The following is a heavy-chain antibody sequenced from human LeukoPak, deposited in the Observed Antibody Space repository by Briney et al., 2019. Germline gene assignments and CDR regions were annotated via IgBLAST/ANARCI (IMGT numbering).Heavy chain of an antibody. CDR3: ARQSEGFDS. CDR2: IYYSGTT. J-gene: IGHJ4*02. Sequence: PSETLSLTCTVSGNSIRSYYWNWIRQPPGKGLEWIGYIYYSGTTSYNPSLRSRVTISVDMSKNQFSLRLTSVTAADTAVYYCARQSEGFDSLGQGTLVTVSS. CDR1: GNSIRSYY. V-gene: IGHV4-59*08.